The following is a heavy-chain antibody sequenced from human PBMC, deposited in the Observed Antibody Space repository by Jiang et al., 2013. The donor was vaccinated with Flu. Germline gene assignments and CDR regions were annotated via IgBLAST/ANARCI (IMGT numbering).Heavy chain of an antibody. CDR2: TYYRSKWDN. Sequence: AAWNWIRQSPSRGLERLGRTYYRSKWDNDYAESVKSRIIINPDTSKNQFSLQLNSVTPEDTAVYYCARDLTWAKYFDYWGQGTVVTVSS. J-gene: IGHJ4*02. V-gene: IGHV6-1*01. CDR1: AA. CDR3: ARDLTWAKYFDY. D-gene: IGHD2-21*02.